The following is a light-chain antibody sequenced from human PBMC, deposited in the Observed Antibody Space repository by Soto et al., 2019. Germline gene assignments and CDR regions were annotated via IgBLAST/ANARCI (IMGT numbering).Light chain of an antibody. V-gene: IGLV1-44*01. J-gene: IGLJ2*01. CDR2: SNN. Sequence: QLVLTQPPSASGTPGQRVTISCSGSSPNIGSNTVNWYQQLPGTAPKLLIYSNNQRPSGVPDRFSGSKSGTSASLAISGLQSEDEADYYCAAWDDSLNVVVFGGGTQLTVL. CDR1: SPNIGSNT. CDR3: AAWDDSLNVVV.